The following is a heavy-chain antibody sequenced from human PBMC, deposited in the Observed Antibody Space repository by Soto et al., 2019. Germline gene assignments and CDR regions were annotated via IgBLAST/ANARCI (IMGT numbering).Heavy chain of an antibody. Sequence: SVKVSCKASGYTFTSYGISWVRQAPGQGLEWMGWISAYNGNTNYAQKLQGRVTMTTDTSTSTAYMELRSLRSDDTAVYYCARTIAVAGTIECYYGMDVWGQGTTVTVSS. CDR2: ISAYNGNT. D-gene: IGHD6-19*01. CDR1: GYTFTSYG. V-gene: IGHV1-18*04. J-gene: IGHJ6*02. CDR3: ARTIAVAGTIECYYGMDV.